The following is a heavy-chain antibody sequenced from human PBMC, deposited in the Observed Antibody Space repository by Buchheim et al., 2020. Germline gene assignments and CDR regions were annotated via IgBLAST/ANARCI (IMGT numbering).Heavy chain of an antibody. CDR3: AGGPIALLWFGELLSPPHYYYGMDV. J-gene: IGHJ6*02. Sequence: QVQLVQSGAEVKKPGASVKVSCKASGYTFTSYDINWVRQATGQGLEWMGWMNPNSGNTGYAQKFQGRVTMTRNTSISTAYMELSSLGSEETAVYYCAGGPIALLWFGELLSPPHYYYGMDVWGQGTT. D-gene: IGHD3-10*01. CDR1: GYTFTSYD. CDR2: MNPNSGNT. V-gene: IGHV1-8*01.